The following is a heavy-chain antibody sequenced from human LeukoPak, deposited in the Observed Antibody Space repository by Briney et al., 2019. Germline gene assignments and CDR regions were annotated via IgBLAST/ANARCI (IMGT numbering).Heavy chain of an antibody. CDR1: GFTFSSYG. D-gene: IGHD5-12*01. Sequence: GRSLRLSCAASGFTFSSYGMHWVRQAPGKGLEWVAVIWYDGSNKYYADSVKGRFTISRDNSKNTLYLQMNSLRAEDTAEYYFARDWLASWGQGTLVTVSS. J-gene: IGHJ5*02. V-gene: IGHV3-33*01. CDR3: ARDWLAS. CDR2: IWYDGSNK.